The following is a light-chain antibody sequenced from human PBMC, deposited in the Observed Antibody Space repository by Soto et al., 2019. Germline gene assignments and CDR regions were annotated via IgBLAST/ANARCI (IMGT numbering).Light chain of an antibody. CDR2: WAS. V-gene: IGKV4-1*01. CDR3: QQYYDTPFT. J-gene: IGKJ3*01. Sequence: DIVMTQSPDSLAVSLGERASINCRSSQNVLYSSNNKNYLAWYQQKPGQPPKLLIYWASTRESGVPDRFSGRGSVTDFTLTISSLQVEDVAVYYCQQYYDTPFTFGPGTKVHIK. CDR1: QNVLYSSNNKNY.